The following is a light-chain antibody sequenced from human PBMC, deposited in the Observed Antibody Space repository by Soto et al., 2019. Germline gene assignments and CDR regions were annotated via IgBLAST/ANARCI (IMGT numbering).Light chain of an antibody. CDR3: QQRVSWPPT. Sequence: EIGLTQSPATLSLSPGDRATLSCRASQSVSSYLAWYQQKPGQAPRLLINDTSTRATGVPDTFIGSGSGTEFTLTISSLEPEDSAMYYCQQRVSWPPTFGGGTNVEIK. V-gene: IGKV3-11*01. CDR2: DTS. J-gene: IGKJ4*02. CDR1: QSVSSY.